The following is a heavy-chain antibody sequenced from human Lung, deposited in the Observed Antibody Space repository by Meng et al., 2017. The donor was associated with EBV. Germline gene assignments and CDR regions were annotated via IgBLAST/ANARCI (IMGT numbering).Heavy chain of an antibody. CDR1: GGPISRTGTC. CDR2: QCHADDT. CDR3: ARHTFSGNPGGIDS. Sequence: QPQRRESGPGLVKPSETLSLTCTVSGGPISRTGTCGGWIRQPPGKGLEWIGSQCHADDTYYNPSLMGRVTISVDTSKNQVSLKLTSVTAADTSIYYCARHTFSGNPGGIDSWGQGILVTVSS. D-gene: IGHD4-23*01. J-gene: IGHJ4*02. V-gene: IGHV4-39*01.